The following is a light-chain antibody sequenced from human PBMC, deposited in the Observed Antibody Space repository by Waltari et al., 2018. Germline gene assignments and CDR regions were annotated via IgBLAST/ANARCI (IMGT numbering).Light chain of an antibody. CDR2: DAS. CDR1: QSVSSY. V-gene: IGKV3-11*01. Sequence: EIVLTQSPATLSLSPGERATLSCRASQSVSSYLGWYQQKPGQAPRLLIYDASNRATGIPARFRGSGSGTDFTLTISSLEPEDFAVYYCQQRSNWPLTFGGGTKVEIK. J-gene: IGKJ4*01. CDR3: QQRSNWPLT.